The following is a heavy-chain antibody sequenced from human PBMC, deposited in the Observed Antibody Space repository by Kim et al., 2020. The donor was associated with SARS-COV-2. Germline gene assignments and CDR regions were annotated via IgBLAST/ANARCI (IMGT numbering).Heavy chain of an antibody. D-gene: IGHD6-19*01. CDR3: ARHPRYSSGWYFDY. CDR2: IYYSGST. V-gene: IGHV4-39*01. CDR1: GGSISSSSYY. Sequence: SETLSLTCTVSGGSISSSSYYWGWIRQPPGKGLEWIGSIYYSGSTYYNPSLKSRVTISVDTSKNQFSLKLSSVTAADTAVYYCARHPRYSSGWYFDYWGQGTLVTVSS. J-gene: IGHJ4*02.